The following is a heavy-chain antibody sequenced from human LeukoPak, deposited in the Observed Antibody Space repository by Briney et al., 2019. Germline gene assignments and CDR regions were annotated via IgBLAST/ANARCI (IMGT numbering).Heavy chain of an antibody. J-gene: IGHJ4*02. CDR1: GFTFSSYS. V-gene: IGHV3-48*04. CDR3: ARGGVAEITGDY. D-gene: IGHD3-16*01. CDR2: TLRSGKTT. Sequence: GGSLRPSCAASGFTFSSYSMNWVRQAPGKGLEWVSFTLRSGKTTYHADPVRGRSTSPRDNAKNSPYLQMNSRRPEDTAVYYCARGGVAEITGDYWGQGTLITVSS.